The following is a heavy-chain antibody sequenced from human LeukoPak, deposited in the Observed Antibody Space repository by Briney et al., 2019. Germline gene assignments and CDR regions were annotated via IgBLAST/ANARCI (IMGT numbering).Heavy chain of an antibody. D-gene: IGHD6-13*01. V-gene: IGHV3-23*01. CDR2: ISGSGGST. CDR3: AKGVRNYVAAAGIDY. J-gene: IGHJ4*02. CDR1: GFTFSSYA. Sequence: GGSLRLSCAASGFTFSSYAMSWVRQAPGKGLEWVSAISGSGGSTYYADSVKGRFTISRDNSKNTLYLQMNSLRAEDTAVYYCAKGVRNYVAAAGIDYWGQGTLVTVSS.